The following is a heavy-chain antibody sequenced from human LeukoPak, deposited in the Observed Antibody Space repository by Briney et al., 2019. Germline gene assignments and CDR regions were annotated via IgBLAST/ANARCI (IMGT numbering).Heavy chain of an antibody. CDR2: IILIFGSA. D-gene: IGHD4-11*01. J-gene: IGHJ4*02. V-gene: IGHV1-69*05. CDR3: ARRGLTVTTPFDY. Sequence: ASVNVSFKGCGGTFISYAISWVRQAPGQGLEWMGGIILIFGSANYPQKFQGRVTITTNESTSTAYIELSSLRSEDTAVYYCARRGLTVTTPFDYWGQGTLVTVSS. CDR1: GGTFISYA.